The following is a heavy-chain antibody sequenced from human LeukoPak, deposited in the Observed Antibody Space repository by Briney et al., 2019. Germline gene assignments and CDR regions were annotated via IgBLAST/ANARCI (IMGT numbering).Heavy chain of an antibody. CDR2: ISSSSSYT. CDR1: GFTFSDYY. J-gene: IGHJ6*02. Sequence: PGGSLRLSCAASGFTFSDYYMSWIRQAPGRGLEWVSYISSSSSYTNYADSVKGRFTISRDNAKNSLYLQMNSLRAEDTAVYYCATSGDKGNYYYYGMDVWGQGTTVTVSS. D-gene: IGHD3-10*01. CDR3: ATSGDKGNYYYYGMDV. V-gene: IGHV3-11*03.